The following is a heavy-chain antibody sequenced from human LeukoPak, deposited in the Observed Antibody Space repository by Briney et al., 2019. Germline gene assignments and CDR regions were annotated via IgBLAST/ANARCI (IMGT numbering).Heavy chain of an antibody. J-gene: IGHJ4*02. Sequence: GGSLRLFCTASGFTVSNNYMSWVRQAPGKGLEWVSVIYSGGSTYHADSVKGRFIISRDNSKNTLNLQMNSLRVEDSAVYYCARDRYSYGYALDCWGQETLVIVAS. CDR3: ARDRYSYGYALDC. CDR1: GFTVSNNY. CDR2: IYSGGST. V-gene: IGHV3-66*02. D-gene: IGHD5-18*01.